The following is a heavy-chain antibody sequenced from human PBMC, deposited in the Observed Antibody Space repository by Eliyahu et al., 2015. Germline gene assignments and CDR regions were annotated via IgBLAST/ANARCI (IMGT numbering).Heavy chain of an antibody. CDR3: ASPRGVGAVIFRSKPFDY. CDR2: ISGSGGST. D-gene: IGHD1-26*01. V-gene: IGHV3-23*01. J-gene: IGHJ4*02. CDR1: GFPFSSXA. Sequence: EVQLLESGGGLVQPGGSLRLSCAASGFPFSSXAXGWVRQAPGKGLEWVSAISGSGGSTYYADSVKGRFTISRDNSKNTLYLQMNSLRAEDTAVYYCASPRGVGAVIFRSKPFDYWGQGTLVTVSS.